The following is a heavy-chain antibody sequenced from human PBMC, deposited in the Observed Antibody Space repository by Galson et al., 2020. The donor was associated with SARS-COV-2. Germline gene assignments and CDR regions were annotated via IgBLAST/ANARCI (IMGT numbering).Heavy chain of an antibody. CDR3: AREENVFLVVTATRMCYFDY. Sequence: PPSPLFHVYGGSYSGPCRPWQGQPHGRGQAWTWGINSSGSPNWKPSLTRRVTISVDTSKNHFSLKLSSVTAADTAVYYCAREENVFLVVTATRMCYFDYWGRGTLATVSS. J-gene: IGHJ4*01. D-gene: IGHD2-21*02. V-gene: IGHV4-34*01. CDR1: GGSYSGPC. CDR2: INSSGSP.